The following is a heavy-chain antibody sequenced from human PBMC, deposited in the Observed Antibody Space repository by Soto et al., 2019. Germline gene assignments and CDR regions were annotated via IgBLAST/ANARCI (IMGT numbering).Heavy chain of an antibody. D-gene: IGHD1-1*01. J-gene: IGHJ4*02. CDR3: AKDPRALLYNWNDGFDY. V-gene: IGHV3-23*01. CDR2: ISGSGGST. CDR1: GFTFSSYA. Sequence: EVQLLESGGGLVQPGGSLRLSCAASGFTFSSYAMSWVRQAPGKGLEWVSAISGSGGSTYYADSVKGRFTISRDNSKNTLYLQMNSLRAEDTAVYYCAKDPRALLYNWNDGFDYWGQGTLVTVSS.